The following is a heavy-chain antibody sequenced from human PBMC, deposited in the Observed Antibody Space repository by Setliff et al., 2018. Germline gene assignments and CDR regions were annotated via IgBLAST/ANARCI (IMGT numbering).Heavy chain of an antibody. CDR3: AREQWLDPPGYYYMDV. CDR1: GGSISSYY. Sequence: SETLSLTCTVSGGSISSYYWSWIRQPAGKGLEWVGHIYIGGSANYNPSLKSRVTMSIDTSKNQFSLRLNSVTAADMAVYYCAREQWLDPPGYYYMDVWAKGTTVTVSS. V-gene: IGHV4-4*07. J-gene: IGHJ6*03. D-gene: IGHD6-19*01. CDR2: IYIGGSA.